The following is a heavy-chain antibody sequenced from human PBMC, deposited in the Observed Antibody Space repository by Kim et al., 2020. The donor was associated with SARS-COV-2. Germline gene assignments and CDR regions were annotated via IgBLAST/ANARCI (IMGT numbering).Heavy chain of an antibody. V-gene: IGHV4-39*01. Sequence: YCSGSTYYNPSLKSRVTVSVDTSKNQFSLKLSSVTAADTAVYYCARGLDYWGQGTLVTVSS. CDR3: ARGLDY. J-gene: IGHJ4*02. CDR2: YCSGST.